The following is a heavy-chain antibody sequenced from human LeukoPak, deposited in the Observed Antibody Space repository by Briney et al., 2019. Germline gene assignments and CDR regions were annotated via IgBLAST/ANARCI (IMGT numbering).Heavy chain of an antibody. CDR1: GFTFSSYA. CDR2: ISGGGDYI. J-gene: IGHJ4*02. D-gene: IGHD3-22*01. Sequence: PGGSLRLSCAASGFTFSSYAMTWVRQAPGRGLEWVSAISGGGDYIYYADSVRGRFTTSRDNSKNTLYLQMNSLRAEDTAVYYCARDRLGDYDHSGYYDKWGQGTLVTVSS. V-gene: IGHV3-23*01. CDR3: ARDRLGDYDHSGYYDK.